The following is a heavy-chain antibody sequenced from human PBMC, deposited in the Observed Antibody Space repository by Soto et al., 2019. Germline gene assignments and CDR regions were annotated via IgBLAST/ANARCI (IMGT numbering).Heavy chain of an antibody. CDR3: ARVRIDYSGSYWFDP. J-gene: IGHJ5*02. CDR2: IYYSGST. CDR1: GGSISSYY. V-gene: IGHV4-59*01. Sequence: PSETLSLTCTVSGGSISSYYWSWIRQPPGKGLEWIGYIYYSGSTNYNPSLKSRVTISVDTSKNQFSLKLSSVTAADTAVYYCARVRIDYSGSYWFDPWGQGTLVTVSS. D-gene: IGHD1-26*01.